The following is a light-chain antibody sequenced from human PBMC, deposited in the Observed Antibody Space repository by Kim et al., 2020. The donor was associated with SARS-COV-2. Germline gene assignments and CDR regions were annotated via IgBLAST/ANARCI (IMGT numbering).Light chain of an antibody. V-gene: IGLV3-1*01. J-gene: IGLJ2*01. CDR1: KLGDKY. CDR3: QAWDSSTVV. Sequence: SRSPGQTASITCSGDKLGDKYACWYQQKPGQSPVLVIYQDSKRPSGIPERFSGSNSGNTATLTISGTQAMDGADYYCQAWDSSTVVFGGGTQLTVL. CDR2: QDS.